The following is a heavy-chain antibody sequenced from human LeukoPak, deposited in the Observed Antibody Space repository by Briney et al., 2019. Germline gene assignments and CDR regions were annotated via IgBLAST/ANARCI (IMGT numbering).Heavy chain of an antibody. CDR2: ISDDGRSK. CDR3: AKRPSDYGDYVSYFDY. D-gene: IGHD4-17*01. CDR1: GFSFISYG. Sequence: GGSLRLSCAASGFSFISYGMHWVRQAPGKGLEWVGVISDDGRSKDYADSVKGRFTISRDNSKDTLYLQKNSLRAEDTAVYYCAKRPSDYGDYVSYFDYWGQGTLVTVSS. V-gene: IGHV3-30*18. J-gene: IGHJ4*02.